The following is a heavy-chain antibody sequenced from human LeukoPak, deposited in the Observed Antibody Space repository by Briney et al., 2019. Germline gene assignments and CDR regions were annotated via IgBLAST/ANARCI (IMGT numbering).Heavy chain of an antibody. CDR1: GFTFSSYA. V-gene: IGHV3-23*01. J-gene: IGHJ4*02. CDR2: ISGSGGST. CDR3: AKGSRTYYYDSSGYYYEY. D-gene: IGHD3-22*01. Sequence: PGGSLRLSCAASGFTFSSYAMGWVRQAPGKGLEWVSAISGSGGSTYYADSVKGRFTISRDNSKNTLYLQMNSLRAEDTAVYYCAKGSRTYYYDSSGYYYEYWGQGTLVTVSS.